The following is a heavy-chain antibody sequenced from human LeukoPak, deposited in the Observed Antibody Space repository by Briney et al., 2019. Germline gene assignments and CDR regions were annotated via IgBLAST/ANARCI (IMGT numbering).Heavy chain of an antibody. D-gene: IGHD2-15*01. V-gene: IGHV3-30*04. CDR3: ARVEAYCSGGSCYEYYFDY. CDR2: ISYDGSNK. Sequence: GRSLRLSCAASGFTFSSYALHWVRQAPGKGLEWVAVISYDGSNKYYADSVKGRFTISRDNSKNTLYLQMNSLRAEDTAVYYCARVEAYCSGGSCYEYYFDYWGQGTLVTVSS. J-gene: IGHJ4*02. CDR1: GFTFSSYA.